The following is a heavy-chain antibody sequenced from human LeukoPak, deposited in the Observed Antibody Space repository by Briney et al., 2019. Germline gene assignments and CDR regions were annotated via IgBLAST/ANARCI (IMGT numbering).Heavy chain of an antibody. CDR1: GGSVSSGSYS. CDR3: ARERRRYYGSGEYYFDY. CDR2: IYYSGST. V-gene: IGHV4-61*01. D-gene: IGHD3-10*01. J-gene: IGHJ4*02. Sequence: SSETLSLTCTVSGGSVSSGSYSWSWIRQPPGKGLEWIGYIYYSGSTNYNPSLKSRVTISVDTSKNQFSLKLSSVTAADTAVYYCARERRRYYGSGEYYFDYWGQGTLVTVSS.